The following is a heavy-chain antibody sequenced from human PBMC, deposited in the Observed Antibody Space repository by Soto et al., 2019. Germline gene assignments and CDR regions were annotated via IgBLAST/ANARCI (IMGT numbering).Heavy chain of an antibody. CDR2: IVGGDCGRSFTK. CDR1: GFIFSSFA. CDR3: VKNYIQLYF. J-gene: IGHJ4*02. D-gene: IGHD3-9*01. V-gene: IGHV3-23*01. Sequence: EVHLLESGGGLVQPGGSLRLSCAASGFIFSSFAMTWVRQAPGKGLEWVSAIVGGDCGRSFTKYYADSVKGRFTISKDNSKNMLYLEMNSLRAEDTAVYYCVKNYIQLYFGGQGTLVTVSS.